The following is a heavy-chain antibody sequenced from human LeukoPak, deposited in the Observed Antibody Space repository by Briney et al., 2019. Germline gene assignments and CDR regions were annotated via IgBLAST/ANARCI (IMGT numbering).Heavy chain of an antibody. Sequence: ASVKVSCKASGYTFTDYYMHWVRQAPGQGPEWMGWINPNSGGTNYAQKFQGRVTMTRDTSISTAHMELSRLRSDDTAVYYCARGLGDAGMADGGYWGQGTLVTVSS. CDR2: INPNSGGT. CDR1: GYTFTDYY. D-gene: IGHD5-18*01. J-gene: IGHJ4*02. V-gene: IGHV1-2*02. CDR3: ARGLGDAGMADGGY.